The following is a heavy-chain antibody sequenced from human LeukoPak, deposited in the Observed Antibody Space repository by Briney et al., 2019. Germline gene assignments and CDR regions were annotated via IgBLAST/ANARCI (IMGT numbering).Heavy chain of an antibody. J-gene: IGHJ3*02. CDR3: ARDPLDCSSTSCYRQAFDI. CDR1: GFTFSSYS. D-gene: IGHD2-2*02. V-gene: IGHV3-21*01. CDR2: ISSSSSYI. Sequence: PGGSLRLSCAASGFTFSSYSMNWVRQAPGKGLEWVSSISSSSSYIYYADSVKGRFTISRDNAKNSLYLQMNSLRAEGTAVYYCARDPLDCSSTSCYRQAFDIWGQGTMVTVSS.